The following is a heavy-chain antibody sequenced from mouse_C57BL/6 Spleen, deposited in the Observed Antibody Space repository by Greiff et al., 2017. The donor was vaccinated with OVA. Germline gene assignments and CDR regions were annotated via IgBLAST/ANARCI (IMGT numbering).Heavy chain of an antibody. CDR2: ISDGGSYT. CDR1: GFTFSSYA. Sequence: EVKVVESGGGLVKPGGSLKLSCAASGFTFSSYAMSWVRQTPEKRLEWVATISDGGSYTYYPDNVKGRFTISRDNAKNNLYLQMSHLKSEDTAMYYCASHYYGSSYGYFDVWGTGTTVTVSS. J-gene: IGHJ1*03. V-gene: IGHV5-4*03. CDR3: ASHYYGSSYGYFDV. D-gene: IGHD1-1*01.